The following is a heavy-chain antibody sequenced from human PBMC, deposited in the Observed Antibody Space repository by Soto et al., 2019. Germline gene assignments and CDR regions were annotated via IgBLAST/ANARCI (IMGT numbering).Heavy chain of an antibody. CDR3: ARDIAVAGVPDY. CDR1: GFTFSSYG. D-gene: IGHD6-19*01. CDR2: IWYDGSNK. V-gene: IGHV3-33*01. Sequence: GGSLRLSCAASGFTFSSYGMHWVRQAPGKGLEWVAVIWYDGSNKYYADSVKGRFTISRGNSKNTLYLQMNSLRAEDTAVYYCARDIAVAGVPDYWGQGTLVTVSS. J-gene: IGHJ4*02.